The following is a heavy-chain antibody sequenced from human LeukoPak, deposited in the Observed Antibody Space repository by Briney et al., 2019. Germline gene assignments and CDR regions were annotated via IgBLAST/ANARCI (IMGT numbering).Heavy chain of an antibody. CDR1: GGAISSYY. J-gene: IGHJ5*02. Sequence: PETLSLTCTVSGGAISSYYWSWIRQPAAKGLEWIGRIYTTGRTDYSASLKSRVTMSVDASNNQFSLKLSSVTAADTAVYYCARDLPSYYFDSGNMFDPWGQGILVTVSS. V-gene: IGHV4-4*07. CDR2: IYTTGRT. D-gene: IGHD3-10*01. CDR3: ARDLPSYYFDSGNMFDP.